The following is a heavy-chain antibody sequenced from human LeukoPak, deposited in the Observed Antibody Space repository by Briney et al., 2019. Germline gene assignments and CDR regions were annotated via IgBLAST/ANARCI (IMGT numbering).Heavy chain of an antibody. D-gene: IGHD2-2*01. J-gene: IGHJ5*02. CDR1: GGSISSYY. V-gene: IGHV4-59*01. CDR3: ARDRRGRYCSSISCYLGCFDP. Sequence: SETLSLTCTVSGGSISSYYWSWIRQPPGKGLEWIGYIYYSGGTNYNPSLKSRVTISVDTSKNQFSLKLSSVTAADTAVYYCARDRRGRYCSSISCYLGCFDPWGQGTLVTVSS. CDR2: IYYSGGT.